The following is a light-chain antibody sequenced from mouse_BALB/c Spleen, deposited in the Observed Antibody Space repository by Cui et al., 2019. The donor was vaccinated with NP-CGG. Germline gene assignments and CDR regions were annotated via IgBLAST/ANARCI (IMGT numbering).Light chain of an antibody. CDR2: GTN. J-gene: IGLJ1*01. V-gene: IGLV1*01. CDR1: TGAVTTSNY. Sequence: QAVLTQESALTTSPGETVTLTCRSRTGAVTTSNYANWVQAKPDHLFTGLIGGTNNRVPGVPARFSGSLIGDKAALTITGAQTEDEAIYFCALWYSNHWVFGGGTKLTVL. CDR3: ALWYSNHWV.